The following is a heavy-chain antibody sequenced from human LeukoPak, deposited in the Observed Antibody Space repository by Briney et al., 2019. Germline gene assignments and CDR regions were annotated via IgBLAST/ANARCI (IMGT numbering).Heavy chain of an antibody. J-gene: IGHJ4*02. V-gene: IGHV3-23*01. D-gene: IGHD6-19*01. CDR3: AATYSSGWNFDY. CDR1: GFTFSSYA. Sequence: GGSLTLSCAASGFTFSSYAMSWVRQAPGKGLEWVSAISGSGGSTYYADSVKDRFTISRDNSKNTLYLQMNSLRAEDTAVYYCAATYSSGWNFDYWGQGTLVTVSS. CDR2: ISGSGGST.